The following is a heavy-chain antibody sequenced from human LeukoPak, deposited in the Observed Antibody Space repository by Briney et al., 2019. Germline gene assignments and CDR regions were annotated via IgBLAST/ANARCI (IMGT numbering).Heavy chain of an antibody. CDR2: ISYDGSNK. J-gene: IGHJ4*02. V-gene: IGHV3-30*04. CDR1: GFTFSSYA. Sequence: GGSLRLSCAASGFTFSSYAMHWVRQAPGKGLEWVAVISYDGSNKYYADSVKGRFTISRDNSKNTLYLQMNSLRAEDTAVYYCARDEDIVATIGGYFDYWGQGTLVNVSS. D-gene: IGHD5-12*01. CDR3: ARDEDIVATIGGYFDY.